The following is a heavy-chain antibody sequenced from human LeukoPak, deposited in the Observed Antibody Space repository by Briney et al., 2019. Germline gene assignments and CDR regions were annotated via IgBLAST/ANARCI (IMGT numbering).Heavy chain of an antibody. V-gene: IGHV3-23*01. Sequence: GGSLRLSCAASGFTFSSYAMSWVRQAPGKGLEWVSAISGSGGSTYYADSVKGRFTISRDNSKITLYLQMNSLRAEDTTVYYCAKLGNSNPLRLPFDYWGQGTLVTVSS. CDR1: GFTFSSYA. D-gene: IGHD4-23*01. J-gene: IGHJ4*02. CDR2: ISGSGGST. CDR3: AKLGNSNPLRLPFDY.